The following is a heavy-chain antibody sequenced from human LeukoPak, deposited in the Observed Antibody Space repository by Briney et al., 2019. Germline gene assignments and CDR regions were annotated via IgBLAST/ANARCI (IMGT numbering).Heavy chain of an antibody. CDR2: IYSGGST. Sequence: GGSLRLSCAASGFTFISYWMSWVRQAPGKGLEWVSVIYSGGSTYYADSVKGRFTISRDNSKNTLYLQMNSLGAEDTAVYYCARGPFDYWGQGTLVTVSS. CDR1: GFTFISYW. CDR3: ARGPFDY. J-gene: IGHJ4*02. V-gene: IGHV3-53*01.